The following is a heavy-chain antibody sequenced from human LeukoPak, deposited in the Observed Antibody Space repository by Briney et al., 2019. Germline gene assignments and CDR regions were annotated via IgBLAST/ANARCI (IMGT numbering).Heavy chain of an antibody. CDR3: AMGPDTALVKNYYMDV. CDR1: GFTFNNYP. CDR2: ISSSSSYI. J-gene: IGHJ6*03. D-gene: IGHD5-18*01. Sequence: PGGSLRLSCAASGFTFNNYPMSWVRQAPGKGLEWVSSISSSSSYIYYADSVKGRFTTSRDNSRNTVDLHMNNLRVEDTAKYYCAMGPDTALVKNYYMDVWGTGTTVTISS. V-gene: IGHV3-21*04.